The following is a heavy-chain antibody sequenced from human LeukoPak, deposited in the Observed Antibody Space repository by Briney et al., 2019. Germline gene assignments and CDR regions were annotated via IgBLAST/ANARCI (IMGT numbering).Heavy chain of an antibody. J-gene: IGHJ4*02. D-gene: IGHD2-8*01. CDR3: TTAHPSCTDDVCPDY. Sequence: GGSLRLSCAASGFTFSNAWMSWVRQAPGKGLEWVGRIKGKTDGGTTDYAAPVKGRFTISRDDSKNTLYLQMNSLKTEDTAVYYCTTAHPSCTDDVCPDYWGQGTLVTVSS. CDR1: GFTFSNAW. V-gene: IGHV3-15*01. CDR2: IKGKTDGGTT.